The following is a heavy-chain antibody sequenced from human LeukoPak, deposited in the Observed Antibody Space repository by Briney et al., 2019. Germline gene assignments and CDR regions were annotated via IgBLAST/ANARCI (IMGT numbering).Heavy chain of an antibody. CDR3: AKDVGYCSGGSCYHYEDPDAFDI. CDR2: ISGSGGST. Sequence: PGGSLRLSCAASGFTFSSYAMSWVRQAPGKGLEWVSAISGSGGSTYYADSVKGRFTISRDNSKNTLYLQMNSLSAEDTAVYYCAKDVGYCSGGSCYHYEDPDAFDIWGQGTMVTVSS. V-gene: IGHV3-23*01. D-gene: IGHD2-15*01. J-gene: IGHJ3*02. CDR1: GFTFSSYA.